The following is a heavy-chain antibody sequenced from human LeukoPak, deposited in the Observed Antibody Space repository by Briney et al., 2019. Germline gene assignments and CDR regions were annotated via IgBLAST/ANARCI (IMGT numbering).Heavy chain of an antibody. V-gene: IGHV3-23*01. J-gene: IGHJ4*02. CDR3: ATSMVRGVMNY. CDR1: GFTFSSYG. CDR2: ISGSGGST. D-gene: IGHD3-10*01. Sequence: GGSLRLSCAASGFTFSSYGMSWVRQAPGKGLEWVSAISGSGGSTYYADSVKGRFTISRDNSKNTLYLQMNSLRAEDTAVYYCATSMVRGVMNYWGQGTLVTVSS.